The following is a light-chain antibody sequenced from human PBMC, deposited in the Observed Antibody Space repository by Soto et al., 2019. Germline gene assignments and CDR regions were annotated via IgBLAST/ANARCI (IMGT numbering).Light chain of an antibody. Sequence: NFMLTQPHSVSESPGKTVTISCTRSSGSIASNYVQWYQQRPGSAPTTVIYEDNQRPSGVPDRFSGSIDSSSNSASLTISGLKTEDEADYYCLSYDSSIYVVFGGGTKLTVL. J-gene: IGLJ2*01. CDR1: SGSIASNY. V-gene: IGLV6-57*04. CDR2: EDN. CDR3: LSYDSSIYVV.